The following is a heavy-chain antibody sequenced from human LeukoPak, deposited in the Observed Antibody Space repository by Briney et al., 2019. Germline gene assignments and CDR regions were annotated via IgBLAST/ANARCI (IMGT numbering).Heavy chain of an antibody. CDR1: GGSISSSSYY. J-gene: IGHJ3*02. CDR2: IYYSGST. V-gene: IGHV4-39*01. Sequence: SETLSLTCTVSGGSISSSSYYWGWIRQPPGKGLEWIGSIYYSGSTYYNPSLKSRVTISVDTSKNQFSLKLSSVTAADTAGYYCARRLSSSWNDAFDIWGQGTMVTVSS. CDR3: ARRLSSSWNDAFDI. D-gene: IGHD6-13*01.